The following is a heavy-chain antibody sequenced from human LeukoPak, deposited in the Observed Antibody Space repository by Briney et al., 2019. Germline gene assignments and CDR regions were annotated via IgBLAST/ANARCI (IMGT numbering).Heavy chain of an antibody. D-gene: IGHD3-22*01. V-gene: IGHV3-7*01. Sequence: GGSLRLSCAASGFTFSTYWISWVRQAPGKGLEWVANINQDGSEKYSVDSVKGRFTISRDNAKNSLYLQMNSLRADDTAVYYCARDRALYDSRRGYYYTEDDYWGQGTLVTVSS. CDR3: ARDRALYDSRRGYYYTEDDY. J-gene: IGHJ4*02. CDR1: GFTFSTYW. CDR2: INQDGSEK.